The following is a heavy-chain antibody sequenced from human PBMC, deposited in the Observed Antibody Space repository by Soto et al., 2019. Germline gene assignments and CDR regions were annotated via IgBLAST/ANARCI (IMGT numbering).Heavy chain of an antibody. CDR2: IWYDGSKK. CDR1: GFSFSNNG. J-gene: IGHJ4*02. CDR3: ARDAGKGVAPDY. Sequence: QVQLVESGGGVVQPGRSLRLSCSASGFSFSNNGMHWVRQAPGKGLEWVAVIWYDGSKKHYGDSVRGRFTISRDDSKNTVYLQMDSLRVEDTAVYFCARDAGKGVAPDYWGQGTLVTVS. V-gene: IGHV3-33*01. D-gene: IGHD6-19*01.